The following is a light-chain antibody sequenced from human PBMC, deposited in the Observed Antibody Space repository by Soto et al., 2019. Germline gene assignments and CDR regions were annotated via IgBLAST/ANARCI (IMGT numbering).Light chain of an antibody. CDR1: QSVSSSY. J-gene: IGKJ1*01. Sequence: EIVLTQSPGTLSLSPGERATLSCRASQSVSSSYLAWYQQKPGQAPRLLIYDTSTRATGVPARFSGSRSGPEFTLTINSLQSEDFAVYYCQQYNNWPQTFGQGTKVDIK. CDR2: DTS. CDR3: QQYNNWPQT. V-gene: IGKV3-15*01.